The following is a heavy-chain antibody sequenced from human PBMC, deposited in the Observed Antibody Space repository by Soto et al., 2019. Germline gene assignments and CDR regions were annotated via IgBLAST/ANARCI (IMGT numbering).Heavy chain of an antibody. CDR3: AKHRTNGGYCFDS. CDR2: LSGGGETT. J-gene: IGHJ4*02. Sequence: QLLESGGGLVQPGGSLRLSCAASGFTFSIYAMPWVRQAPGKGLEWVAGLSGGGETTYYTDSVKGRFTISRDNSKNTLSLQMNSLTAEDTAVYYCAKHRTNGGYCFDSWGQGTLVTVSS. CDR1: GFTFSIYA. V-gene: IGHV3-23*01. D-gene: IGHD7-27*01.